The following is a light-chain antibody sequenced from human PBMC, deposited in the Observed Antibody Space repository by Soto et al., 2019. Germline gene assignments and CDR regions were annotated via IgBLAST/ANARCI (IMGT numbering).Light chain of an antibody. CDR2: AAS. CDR1: QVISSY. CDR3: QQLNSFPIT. V-gene: IGKV1-9*01. Sequence: DIQLTQAQSFLSASAGDRVTITGLASQVISSYLAWYQQKPGRAPKLLIYAASTLQSGVPSRFSGSGSGTEFTLTITSLQPEDFATYYRQQLNSFPITFGQGTRLEI. J-gene: IGKJ5*01.